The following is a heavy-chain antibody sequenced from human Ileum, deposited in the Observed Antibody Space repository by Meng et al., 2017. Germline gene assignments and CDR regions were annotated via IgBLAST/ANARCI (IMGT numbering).Heavy chain of an antibody. J-gene: IGHJ4*02. Sequence: QVQLQESGPGLVKPSETLSLTCSVSGASVSANSYWSGVRQPPGKGLAWIGQIDQSGNSYYSPSLKSRVTMSIDKSKNQFSLRLTSVTAADTAVYYCARHGGYYQDFWGQGTLVTVSS. CDR3: ARHGGYYQDF. CDR2: IDQSGNS. V-gene: IGHV4-4*02. D-gene: IGHD4/OR15-4a*01. CDR1: GASVSANSY.